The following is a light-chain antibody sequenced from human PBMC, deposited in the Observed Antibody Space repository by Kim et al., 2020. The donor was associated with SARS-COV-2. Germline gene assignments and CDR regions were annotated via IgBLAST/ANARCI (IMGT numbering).Light chain of an antibody. V-gene: IGKV1-5*03. CDR1: QSNSMW. J-gene: IGKJ2*01. Sequence: STLSASVGDRVNITCRASQSNSMWLACYQQKPGKAPKFLISKASSLEGGVPSMFSGGGSGTEFTLTISSLQPDDFATYYCQQYDNYFGQGTKLEI. CDR2: KAS. CDR3: QQYDNY.